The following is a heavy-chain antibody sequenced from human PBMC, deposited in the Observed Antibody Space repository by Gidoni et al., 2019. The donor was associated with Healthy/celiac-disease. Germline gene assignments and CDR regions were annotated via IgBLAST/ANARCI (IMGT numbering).Heavy chain of an antibody. CDR2: INHSGST. D-gene: IGHD3-10*01. J-gene: IGHJ6*02. Sequence: QVQLQQWGAGLLKPSETLSLPCAVYGGSFSGYYWSWIRQPPGKGLEWIGEINHSGSTNYNPSLKSRVTISVDTSKNQFSLKLSSVTAADTAVYYCARGDMISGTNSDHYYGMDVWGQGTTVTVSS. CDR3: ARGDMISGTNSDHYYGMDV. V-gene: IGHV4-34*01. CDR1: GGSFSGYY.